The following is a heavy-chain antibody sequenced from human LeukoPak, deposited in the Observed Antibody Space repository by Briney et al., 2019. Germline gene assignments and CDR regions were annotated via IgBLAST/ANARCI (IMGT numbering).Heavy chain of an antibody. CDR2: INPSGGST. D-gene: IGHD5-18*01. CDR3: AREIGPIQLHLWGSAFDY. V-gene: IGHV1-46*01. J-gene: IGHJ4*02. Sequence: ASVKVSCKASGYTFTNYYFHWVRQAPGQGLEWMGIINPSGGSTSYAQKFQGRVTMTRDMSTSTVYMKLSSLRSEDTAVYYCAREIGPIQLHLWGSAFDYWGQGTLVTVSS. CDR1: GYTFTNYY.